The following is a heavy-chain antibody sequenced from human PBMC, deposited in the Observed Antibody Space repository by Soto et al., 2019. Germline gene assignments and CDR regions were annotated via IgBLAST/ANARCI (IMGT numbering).Heavy chain of an antibody. CDR2: ISGSGGST. Sequence: GSLRLSCAASGVTFSSYAMSWVRQAPGKGLEWVSAISGSGGSTYYADSVKGRFTISRANSKKTLYLQMNSLRAEDTAVYYCAKHYDFWALSWFDPWGQGTLVT. D-gene: IGHD3-3*01. J-gene: IGHJ5*02. CDR1: GVTFSSYA. CDR3: AKHYDFWALSWFDP. V-gene: IGHV3-23*01.